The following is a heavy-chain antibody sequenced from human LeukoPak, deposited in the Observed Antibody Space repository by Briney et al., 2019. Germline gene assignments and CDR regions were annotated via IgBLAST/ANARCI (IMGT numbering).Heavy chain of an antibody. CDR3: ARHSGHSSTNDAFDI. J-gene: IGHJ3*02. V-gene: IGHV4-59*01. CDR2: MYSGGTT. D-gene: IGHD6-13*01. CDR1: DGSINGYY. Sequence: SETLSLTCTVSDGSINGYYWSWIWQPPGKGLDWIGYMYSGGTTNYSPSLKSRVTISEDMSKNQFSLKLTSVTAADTAVYYCARHSGHSSTNDAFDIWGQGTMVIVSS.